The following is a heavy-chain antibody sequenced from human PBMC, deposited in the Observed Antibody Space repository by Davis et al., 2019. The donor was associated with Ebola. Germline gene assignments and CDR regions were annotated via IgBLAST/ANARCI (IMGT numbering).Heavy chain of an antibody. J-gene: IGHJ6*02. D-gene: IGHD4-17*01. CDR1: GGSISSSSYY. CDR3: ARGTYGDYPIYYYYGMDV. CDR2: IYHSGST. V-gene: IGHV4-39*07. Sequence: GSLRLSCTVSGGSISSSSYYWGWIRQPPGKGLEWIGEIYHSGSTNYNPSLKSRVTISVDTSKNQFSLKLSSVTAADTAVYYCARGTYGDYPIYYYYGMDVWGQGTTVTVSS.